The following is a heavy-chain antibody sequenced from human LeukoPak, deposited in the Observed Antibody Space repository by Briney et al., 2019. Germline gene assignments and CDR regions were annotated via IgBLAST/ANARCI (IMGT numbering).Heavy chain of an antibody. CDR3: ARSRGYSSSWWYYFDY. D-gene: IGHD6-13*01. CDR2: IYYSGST. J-gene: IGHJ4*02. V-gene: IGHV4-59*01. Sequence: SETPSLTCTVSGGSISSYYWSWIRQPPGKGLEWIGYIYYSGSTNYNPSLKSRVTISVDTSKNQFSLKLSSVTAADTAVYYCARSRGYSSSWWYYFDYWGQGTLVTVSS. CDR1: GGSISSYY.